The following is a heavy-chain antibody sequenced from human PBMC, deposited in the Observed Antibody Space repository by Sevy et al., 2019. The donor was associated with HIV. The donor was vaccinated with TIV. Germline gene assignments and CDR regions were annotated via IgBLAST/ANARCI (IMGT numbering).Heavy chain of an antibody. CDR3: ARVGLEWEQNGMDV. CDR1: GGTFRSYA. J-gene: IGHJ6*02. Sequence: ASVKVSCKASGGTFRSYAISWVRQAPGQGLEWMGGIIPIFGTANYAQKFQGRVTITADESTSTAYMELGSLRSEDTAVYYCARVGLEWEQNGMDVWGQGTTVTVSS. CDR2: IIPIFGTA. V-gene: IGHV1-69*13. D-gene: IGHD3-3*01.